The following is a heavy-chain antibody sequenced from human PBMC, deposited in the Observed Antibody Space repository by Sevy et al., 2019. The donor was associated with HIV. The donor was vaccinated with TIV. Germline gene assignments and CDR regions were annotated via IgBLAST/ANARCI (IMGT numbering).Heavy chain of an antibody. CDR1: GGSISSYY. Sequence: SETLSLTCTVSGGSISSYYWSWIRQPPGKGLEWIGYIYYSGSTNYNPSLKSRVTISVDTSKNQFSLKLSSVTAADTAVYYCARERPYNWNYGFYFDYWGQGTLVTVCS. CDR3: ARERPYNWNYGFYFDY. V-gene: IGHV4-59*01. D-gene: IGHD1-7*01. J-gene: IGHJ4*02. CDR2: IYYSGST.